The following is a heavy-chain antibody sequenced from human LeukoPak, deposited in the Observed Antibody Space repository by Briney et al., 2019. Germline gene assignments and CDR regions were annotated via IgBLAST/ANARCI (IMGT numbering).Heavy chain of an antibody. J-gene: IGHJ1*01. D-gene: IGHD3-22*01. V-gene: IGHV3-23*01. CDR1: GFTFSSYA. Sequence: GGSLRLSCAASGFTFSSYAMSWVRQAPGKGLEWVSAISGSGGSTYYADSVKGRFTISRDNSKNTLYLQMNSLRAEDTAVYYCAKGRFDYYDSSGYPEGYFQHWGQGTLVTVSS. CDR2: ISGSGGST. CDR3: AKGRFDYYDSSGYPEGYFQH.